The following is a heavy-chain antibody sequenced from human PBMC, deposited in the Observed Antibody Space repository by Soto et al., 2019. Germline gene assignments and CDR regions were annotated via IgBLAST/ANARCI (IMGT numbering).Heavy chain of an antibody. CDR2: IFYSGST. CDR1: GGSISSSSYY. D-gene: IGHD3-22*01. CDR3: ARGYDAPIGY. Sequence: PSETLSLTCTVSGGSISSSSYYWGWIRQPPGKGLEWIGSIFYSGSTYYNPSLKSRVTISVDTSKNQFSLKLSSVTAADTAVYYCARGYDAPIGYWGQGTLVTVSS. J-gene: IGHJ4*02. V-gene: IGHV4-39*01.